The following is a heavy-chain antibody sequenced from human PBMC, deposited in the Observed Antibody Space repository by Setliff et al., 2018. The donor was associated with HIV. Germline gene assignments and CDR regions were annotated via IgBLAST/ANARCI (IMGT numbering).Heavy chain of an antibody. CDR2: ISGSSAYI. V-gene: IGHV3-21*01. J-gene: IGHJ4*02. D-gene: IGHD6-13*01. CDR3: ARDLSPGITAPLDY. Sequence: PGGSLRLSCAASGFTFTNFEFNWVRQAPGKGLEWISSISGSSAYIYYADSVKGRFTISRGNAKNSLYLQMNSLRAEDTAVYYCARDLSPGITAPLDYWGQGTLVTVSS. CDR1: GFTFTNFE.